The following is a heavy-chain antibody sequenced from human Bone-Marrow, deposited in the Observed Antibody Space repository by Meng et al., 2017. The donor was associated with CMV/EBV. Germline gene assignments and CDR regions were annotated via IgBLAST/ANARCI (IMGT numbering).Heavy chain of an antibody. Sequence: SETLSLTCAVYGGSFRGYYWSWIRQPPGKGLEWIGEVNHLGSTNYNPSLKSRVTISVDTSKNHFSLRLSSVTAADTAVYYRSRGRVRGLAMAGVNTHPWFDYWGHGTLVTVSS. J-gene: IGHJ4*01. CDR3: SRGRVRGLAMAGVNTHPWFDY. CDR1: GGSFRGYY. CDR2: VNHLGST. V-gene: IGHV4-34*01. D-gene: IGHD6-19*01.